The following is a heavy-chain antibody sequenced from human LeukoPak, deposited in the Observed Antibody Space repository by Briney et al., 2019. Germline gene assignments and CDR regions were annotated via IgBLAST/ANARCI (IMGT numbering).Heavy chain of an antibody. CDR1: GGAISSYY. J-gene: IGHJ4*02. D-gene: IGHD3-22*01. CDR3: ARDGLYDSSGYYMDS. V-gene: IGHV4-59*01. Sequence: SETLSLTCTVSGGAISSYYWSWIRQSPGKGLEWIGYIYYSGGTKYNPSLMSRVTISVDRAQNQFSPSLRSVTAADTAVYYCARDGLYDSSGYYMDSWGQGTLVIVSS. CDR2: IYYSGGT.